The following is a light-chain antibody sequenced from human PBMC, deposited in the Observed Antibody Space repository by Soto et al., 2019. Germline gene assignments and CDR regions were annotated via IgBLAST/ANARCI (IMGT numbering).Light chain of an antibody. J-gene: IGLJ1*01. CDR3: SSYTTSNTRQIV. CDR2: DVS. V-gene: IGLV2-11*01. CDR1: SSDVGGYNY. Sequence: QSVLTQPRSVSGSPGQSVTISCTGTSSDVGGYNYVSWYQQHPGKAPKLMIYDVSKRPSGVPDRFSGSKSGNTASLTISGLQPEDEADYYCSSYTTSNTRQIVFGTGTKLTVL.